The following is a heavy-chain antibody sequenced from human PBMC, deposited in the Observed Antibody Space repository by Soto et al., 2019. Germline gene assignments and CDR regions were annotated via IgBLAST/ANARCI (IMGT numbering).Heavy chain of an antibody. CDR3: ARPNYDFWSGYYTY. D-gene: IGHD3-3*01. J-gene: IGHJ4*02. CDR1: GGTFSSYA. Sequence: QVQLVQSGAEVKKPGSSVNVSCKASGGTFSSYAISWVRQAPGQGLEWMGGIIPIFGTANYAQKFQGRVTITADESTSTAYMELSSLRSEDTAVYYCARPNYDFWSGYYTYWGQGTLVTVSS. CDR2: IIPIFGTA. V-gene: IGHV1-69*01.